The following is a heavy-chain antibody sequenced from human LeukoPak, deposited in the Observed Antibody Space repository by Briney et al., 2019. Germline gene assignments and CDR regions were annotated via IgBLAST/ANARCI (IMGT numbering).Heavy chain of an antibody. J-gene: IGHJ6*02. CDR2: IWYDGSNK. V-gene: IGHV3-33*01. CDR1: GFTFSSYG. Sequence: PGGSLRLSCAASGFTFSSYGMHWVRQAPGKGLEWVAVIWYDGSNKYYADSVKGRFTISRDNSKNTLYLQMNSLRAEDTAVYYCARYVGYCSSTSCYLGEFGYYYYGMDVWGQGTTVTVSS. D-gene: IGHD2-2*01. CDR3: ARYVGYCSSTSCYLGEFGYYYYGMDV.